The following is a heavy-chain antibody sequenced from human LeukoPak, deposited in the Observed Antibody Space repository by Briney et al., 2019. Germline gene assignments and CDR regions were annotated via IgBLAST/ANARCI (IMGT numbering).Heavy chain of an antibody. J-gene: IGHJ4*02. V-gene: IGHV3-21*01. CDR2: ISSSSSYI. D-gene: IGHD3-3*01. CDR1: GFTFSSYS. CDR3: ARGNWGVLRFLEWLLPDPDY. Sequence: GGSLRLSCAASGFTFSSYSMNWVRQAPGKGLEWVSSISSSSSYIYYADSVKGRFTISRDNAKNSLYLQMNSLRAEDTAVYYCARGNWGVLRFLEWLLPDPDYWGQGTLVTVSS.